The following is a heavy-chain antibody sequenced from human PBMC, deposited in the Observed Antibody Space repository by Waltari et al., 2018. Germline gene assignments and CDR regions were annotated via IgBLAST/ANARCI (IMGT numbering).Heavy chain of an antibody. V-gene: IGHV4-39*01. CDR3: ATYIGASVGTAAFDV. CDR2: ISYAGAT. J-gene: IGHJ3*01. Sequence: QLQLQESGPGLVKPSETLSPTCSVSGGSITSNRPSWGWIRQPPGQGLEWIGTISYAGATYSSPSLNSRVTVSRDTSKNQLSLTLGSVTASDTAVYYCATYIGASVGTAAFDVWGQGAMVTVSS. CDR1: GGSITSNRPS. D-gene: IGHD5-12*01.